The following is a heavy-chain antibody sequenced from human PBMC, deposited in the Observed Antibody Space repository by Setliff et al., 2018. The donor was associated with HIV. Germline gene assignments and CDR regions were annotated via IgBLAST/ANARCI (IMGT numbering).Heavy chain of an antibody. Sequence: SETLSLTCTVSGGSINNYYWSWIRQPPGKGLEWIGYIYYSGSTNYNPSLKSRLTISVDTSQHQFSLKLTSVTAADTAVYYCARQVPIPGVAVTPIDFWGQGTLVTVSS. CDR2: IYYSGST. D-gene: IGHD3-22*01. J-gene: IGHJ4*02. V-gene: IGHV4-59*08. CDR1: GGSINNYY. CDR3: ARQVPIPGVAVTPIDF.